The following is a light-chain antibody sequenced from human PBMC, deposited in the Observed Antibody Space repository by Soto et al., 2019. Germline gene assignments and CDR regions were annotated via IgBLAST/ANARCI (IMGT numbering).Light chain of an antibody. Sequence: QSAGTEAASVCGSPGQSMAISCTGTRSDVGGYNSVSWYQQHPGKAPKLMIYNVSNRPSGGSDRFSGSKSGNTASLTISGLQADYFADYSCTSFSSITTYVFGPVTKVPVL. J-gene: IGLJ1*01. CDR2: NVS. CDR1: RSDVGGYNS. V-gene: IGLV2-14*03. CDR3: TSFSSITTYV.